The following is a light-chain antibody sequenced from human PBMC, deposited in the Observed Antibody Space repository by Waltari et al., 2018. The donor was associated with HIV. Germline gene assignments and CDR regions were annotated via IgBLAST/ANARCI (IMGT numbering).Light chain of an antibody. J-gene: IGLJ2*01. CDR1: SSTIGADYD. CDR2: GNK. V-gene: IGLV1-40*01. CDR3: QSYDISLSASVV. Sequence: QSMLTQPPSVSGAPGQRVTISCTGRSSTIGADYDVHWYQQIPGTAPKLLISGNKNRPSGVPDRFSASKSGTSASLTISGLQAEDEADYFCQSYDISLSASVVFGGGTRLTVL.